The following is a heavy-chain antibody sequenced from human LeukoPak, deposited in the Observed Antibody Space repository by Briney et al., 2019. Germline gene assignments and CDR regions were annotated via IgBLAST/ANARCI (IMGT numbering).Heavy chain of an antibody. CDR3: AKSLGVGGYTRYKGFDQ. D-gene: IGHD3-16*02. J-gene: IGHJ4*02. Sequence: SGGSLRLSCAASVLAFNRFAMNWVRQAPGKGLEWVSSISNSDGSSDYADFVKGRFTISRDNSKNTLHLQMNSLRAEDTAVYYCAKSLGVGGYTRYKGFDQWGQGTLVTVSS. V-gene: IGHV3-23*01. CDR1: VLAFNRFA. CDR2: ISNSDGSS.